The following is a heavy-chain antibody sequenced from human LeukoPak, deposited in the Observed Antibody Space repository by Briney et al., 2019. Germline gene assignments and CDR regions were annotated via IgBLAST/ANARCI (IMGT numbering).Heavy chain of an antibody. J-gene: IGHJ4*02. Sequence: GGSLRLSCAASGFTFSNYAMSWVRQAPGKGLEWVSTIRGSGGSTHYADPVKGRFTISRDNSKSTLSLQMNSLRAEDTAIYYCATYRQVLLPFESWGQGTLVTVSS. CDR2: IRGSGGST. CDR1: GFTFSNYA. V-gene: IGHV3-23*01. CDR3: ATYRQVLLPFES. D-gene: IGHD2-8*02.